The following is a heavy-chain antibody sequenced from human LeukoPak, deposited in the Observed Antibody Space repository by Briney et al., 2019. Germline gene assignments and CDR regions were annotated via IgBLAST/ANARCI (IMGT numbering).Heavy chain of an antibody. CDR3: AREWGQYNWNYVLYY. V-gene: IGHV3-30*04. CDR2: ISYDGINQ. Sequence: PGGSLRLPCAASGFTFSDYAMHWVRQAPGKGLEWVAVISYDGINQYYADSVKGRFTISRDNSKNSLYLQMNSLRADDTAIYYCAREWGQYNWNYVLYYWGQGSLVTVSS. CDR1: GFTFSDYA. D-gene: IGHD1-7*01. J-gene: IGHJ4*02.